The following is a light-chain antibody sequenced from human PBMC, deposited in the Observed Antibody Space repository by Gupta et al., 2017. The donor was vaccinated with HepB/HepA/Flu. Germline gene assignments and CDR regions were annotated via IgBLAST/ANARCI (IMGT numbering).Light chain of an antibody. J-gene: IGKJ1*01. CDR3: QQYNSYSPWT. V-gene: IGKV1-5*03. CDR2: KAS. Sequence: DIQMTQSPSTLSASVGDRVTITCRASQSISSWLAWYQQKPGKAPKLLIYKASSLESGVPSRFSGSGSGTEFTLTISSRQPDDFATYYCQQYNSYSPWTFSQGTKVEIK. CDR1: QSISSW.